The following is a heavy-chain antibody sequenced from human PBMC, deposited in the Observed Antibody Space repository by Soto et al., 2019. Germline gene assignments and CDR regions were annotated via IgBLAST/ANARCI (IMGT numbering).Heavy chain of an antibody. Sequence: QVQLVQSGAEVKKPGASVKVSCKASGYTFSNYGVTWVRQAPGQGLEWMGWISAYNGNTNYAQKLQARVTMTTDTSTSTAYMELRSLRSDDAAVYYCARAGRSYSNDYWGQGTLVTVSS. D-gene: IGHD2-21*01. CDR1: GYTFSNYG. J-gene: IGHJ4*02. CDR3: ARAGRSYSNDY. CDR2: ISAYNGNT. V-gene: IGHV1-18*01.